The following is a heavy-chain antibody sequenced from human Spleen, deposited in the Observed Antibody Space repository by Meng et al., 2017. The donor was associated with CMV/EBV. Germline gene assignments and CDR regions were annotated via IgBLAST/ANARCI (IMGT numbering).Heavy chain of an antibody. CDR3: VKSRNGDPGY. CDR2: IRYDGSNK. CDR1: GFTFSTYG. D-gene: IGHD4-17*01. J-gene: IGHJ4*02. V-gene: IGHV3-30*02. Sequence: GGSLRLSCAASGFTFSTYGIHWVRQAPGKGLEWVTFIRYDGSNKFYADSVKGRFTISRDNSKNTLYLQRNSLRSEDTPVYHCVKSRNGDPGYWGQGTLVTVSS.